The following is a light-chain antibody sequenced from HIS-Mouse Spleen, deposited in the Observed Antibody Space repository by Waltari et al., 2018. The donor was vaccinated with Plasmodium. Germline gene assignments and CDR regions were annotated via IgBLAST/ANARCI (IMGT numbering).Light chain of an antibody. J-gene: IGLJ1*01. V-gene: IGLV2-23*03. CDR1: SSDVGSYNL. CDR3: CSYAGSSTFPYV. Sequence: QSALTQPASVSGSPGQSITISCTGTSSDVGSYNLVSWYQQHPGKAPKLMIYEGSKRPAGVSNRFSGSQSGNTASLTISGLQAEDEADYYCCSYAGSSTFPYVFGTGTKVTVL. CDR2: EGS.